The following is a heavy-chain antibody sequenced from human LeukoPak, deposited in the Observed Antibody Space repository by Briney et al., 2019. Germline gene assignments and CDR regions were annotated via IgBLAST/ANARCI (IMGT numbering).Heavy chain of an antibody. CDR2: ISGSGGST. D-gene: IGHD6-19*01. Sequence: GGSLRLSCAASGFTFSSYAMSWVRQAPGKGLEWVSAISGSGGSTYYADSVKGRFTISRDNSKNTLYLQMNSLRAEDTAVYYCAKDWHSSGWYLYFDHWGQGTLVTVSS. CDR1: GFTFSSYA. J-gene: IGHJ4*02. V-gene: IGHV3-23*01. CDR3: AKDWHSSGWYLYFDH.